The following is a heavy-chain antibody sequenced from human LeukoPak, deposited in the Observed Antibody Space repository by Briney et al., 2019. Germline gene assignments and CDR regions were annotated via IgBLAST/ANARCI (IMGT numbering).Heavy chain of an antibody. J-gene: IGHJ4*02. CDR3: ARRDSAYGARLDY. CDR2: ISYSGST. V-gene: IGHV4-39*01. Sequence: KPSETLSLTCTVSGGSISSGSSSWGWVRQPPGKGLEWIGNISYSGSTYYNPSLKSRVTISVDTSKSQFSLKLSSVTAADTAVYYCARRDSAYGARLDYWGQGTLVTVSS. D-gene: IGHD5-12*01. CDR1: GGSISSGSSS.